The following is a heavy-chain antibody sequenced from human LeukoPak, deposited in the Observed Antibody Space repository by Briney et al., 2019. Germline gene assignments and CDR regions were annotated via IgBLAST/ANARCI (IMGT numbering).Heavy chain of an antibody. CDR2: INPNSGGT. CDR1: GYTFTGYY. D-gene: IGHD1-26*01. J-gene: IGHJ4*02. V-gene: IGHV1-2*02. Sequence: ASVKVSCKASGYTFTGYYVHWVRQAPGQGLEWMGWINPNSGGTNYAQKFQGRVTMTRDTSISTAYMELSRLRSDDTAVYYCARDLVGAMTHWGQGTLVTVSS. CDR3: ARDLVGAMTH.